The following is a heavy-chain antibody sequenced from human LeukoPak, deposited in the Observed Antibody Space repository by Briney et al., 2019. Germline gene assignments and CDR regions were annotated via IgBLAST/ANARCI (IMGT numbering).Heavy chain of an antibody. Sequence: PGVSLRLSRAVSRFTLRKPWMISVRQAPGKGLQSVAHIKEDGGDKYYVDSVRGRFTISRDHRKTSGSLQMNSRSAEDTAVYYCATWSSGWQFHSWGRGTLVCVSS. CDR1: RFTLRKPW. J-gene: IGHJ4*02. D-gene: IGHD6-19*01. V-gene: IGHV3-7*05. CDR3: ATWSSGWQFHS. CDR2: IKEDGGDK.